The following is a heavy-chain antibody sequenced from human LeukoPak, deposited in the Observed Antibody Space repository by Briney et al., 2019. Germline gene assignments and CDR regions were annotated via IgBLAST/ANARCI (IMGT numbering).Heavy chain of an antibody. D-gene: IGHD1-26*01. J-gene: IGHJ4*01. CDR3: AKFNGWELAEYYLDY. CDR1: GFIFSDYA. Sequence: GESLRLSCAASGFIFSDYAMSWVRQAPGKGLKWLSGMSKSGDYTHDTESVKGRFTISRDNSKNTLYLQMSGLRAEDTAIYYCAKFNGWELAEYYLDYWGHGTLVTVSS. V-gene: IGHV3-23*01. CDR2: MSKSGDYT.